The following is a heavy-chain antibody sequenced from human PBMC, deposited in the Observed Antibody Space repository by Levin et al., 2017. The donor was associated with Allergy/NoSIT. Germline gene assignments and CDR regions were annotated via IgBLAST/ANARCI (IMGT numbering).Heavy chain of an antibody. V-gene: IGHV3-74*01. CDR3: ARDGFRTLFDY. D-gene: IGHD5-12*01. CDR1: GFTFSSYW. CDR2: INSDGSST. Sequence: GESLKISCAASGFTFSSYWMHWVRQAPGKGLVWVSRINSDGSSTSYADSVKGRFTISKDNAKNTLYLQMNSLRAEDTAVYYCARDGFRTLFDYWGQGTLVTVSS. J-gene: IGHJ4*02.